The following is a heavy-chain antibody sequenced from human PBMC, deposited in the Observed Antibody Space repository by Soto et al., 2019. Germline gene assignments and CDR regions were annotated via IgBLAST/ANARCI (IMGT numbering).Heavy chain of an antibody. CDR3: ARAPGYCSGGSCYSAAFDI. J-gene: IGHJ3*02. D-gene: IGHD2-15*01. V-gene: IGHV5-51*01. CDR1: GYSFTSYW. Sequence: GQSLKISCKGSGYSFTSYWIGWVRQMPGKGLEWMGIIYPGDSDTRYSPSFQGQVTISADKSISTAYLQWSSLKASDTAMYYCARAPGYCSGGSCYSAAFDIWGQGTMVTVSS. CDR2: IYPGDSDT.